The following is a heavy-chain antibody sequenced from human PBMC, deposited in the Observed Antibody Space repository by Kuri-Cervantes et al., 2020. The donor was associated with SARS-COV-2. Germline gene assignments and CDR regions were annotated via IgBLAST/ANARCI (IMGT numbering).Heavy chain of an antibody. CDR3: ARGSDSTGTARSAFDI. CDR1: GYTLTELS. J-gene: IGHJ3*02. Sequence: ASVKVSCKVSGYTLTELSMHWVRQAPGKGLEWMGGFDPEDGETIYAQKFQGRVTMTEDTSTDTAYMELSSLRSEDTAVYYCARGSDSTGTARSAFDIWGQGTMVTV. V-gene: IGHV1-24*01. CDR2: FDPEDGET. D-gene: IGHD1-1*01.